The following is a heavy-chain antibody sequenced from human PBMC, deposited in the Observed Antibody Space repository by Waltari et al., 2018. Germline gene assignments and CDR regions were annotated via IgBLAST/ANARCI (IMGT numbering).Heavy chain of an antibody. CDR2: VDPEYGEA. Sequence: QVQLVQSGAEVNKPGASVKVSCRVSGYSLTESALPWVRQAPGKGLEWLGGVDPEYGEAVYAQEFQGRVTMTEDTSKDTAYMELSSLTYEDTAVYYCTRDRVGYCSGGTCYSRWFDPWGQGTLVTVSS. V-gene: IGHV1-24*01. D-gene: IGHD2-15*01. CDR1: GYSLTESA. J-gene: IGHJ5*02. CDR3: TRDRVGYCSGGTCYSRWFDP.